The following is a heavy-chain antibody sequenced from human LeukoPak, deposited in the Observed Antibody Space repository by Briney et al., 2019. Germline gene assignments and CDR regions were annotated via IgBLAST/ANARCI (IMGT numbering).Heavy chain of an antibody. CDR1: GFPFSSYA. J-gene: IGHJ5*02. CDR2: IHGDGDNI. V-gene: IGHV3-74*01. Sequence: GGSLRLSCAASGFPFSSYAMYWVRQAPGKGLVWVARIHGDGDNISYADSVRGRFTISRDNAKDTLYLHMTSLRPEDTAVYYCARAQVGAPTDLWGQGTLVTVSS. D-gene: IGHD1-26*01. CDR3: ARAQVGAPTDL.